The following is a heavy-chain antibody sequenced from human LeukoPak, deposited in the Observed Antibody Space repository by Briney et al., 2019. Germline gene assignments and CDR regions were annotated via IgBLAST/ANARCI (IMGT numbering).Heavy chain of an antibody. CDR3: ARGYEGSFDY. D-gene: IGHD3-10*01. CDR1: GFTFSSYW. CDR2: IKPDGSEK. J-gene: IGHJ4*02. Sequence: GGSLRLSRAASGFTFSSYWMSWVRQAPGKGLERVATIKPDGSEKYYVDSVKGRFTISRDSTKNSLYLQMNSLRVEDTAVYYCARGYEGSFDYWGQGTLVTVSS. V-gene: IGHV3-7*01.